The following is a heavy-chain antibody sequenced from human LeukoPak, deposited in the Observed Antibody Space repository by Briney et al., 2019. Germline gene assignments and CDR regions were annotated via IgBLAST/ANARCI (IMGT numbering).Heavy chain of an antibody. CDR2: IIPIFGIA. Sequence: SVKLSCKASGGTFSSYAISWVRQAPGQGLEWMGRIIPIFGIANYAQKFQGRVTITADKSTSTAYMELSSLRSEDTAVYYCASIQRRFLEWLPEKNWGQGTLVTVSS. J-gene: IGHJ4*02. D-gene: IGHD3-3*01. CDR3: ASIQRRFLEWLPEKN. V-gene: IGHV1-69*04. CDR1: GGTFSSYA.